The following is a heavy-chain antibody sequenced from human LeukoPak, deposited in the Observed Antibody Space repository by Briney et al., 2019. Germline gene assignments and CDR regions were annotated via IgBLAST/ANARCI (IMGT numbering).Heavy chain of an antibody. D-gene: IGHD6-25*01. CDR2: INHSGST. CDR1: GGSFSGYY. V-gene: IGHV4-34*01. J-gene: IGHJ4*02. Sequence: PSETLSLTCAVYGGSFSGYYWSWIRQPPGKGLEWIGEINHSGSTNYNPSLKSRVTISVDTSQNQFSLKLSSVSAAHTAVYYCARGGRSEGPLMYFDYWGQGTLVTVSS. CDR3: ARGGRSEGPLMYFDY.